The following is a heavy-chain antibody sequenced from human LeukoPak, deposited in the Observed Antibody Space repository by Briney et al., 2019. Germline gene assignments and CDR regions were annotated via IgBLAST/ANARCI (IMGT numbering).Heavy chain of an antibody. Sequence: PSETLSLTCTVSGGSISSYYWSWIRQPPGKGLEWIGYIYYSGSTNYNPSLKSRVTISVDTSKNQFSLKLRSVTAADTAVYYCARQDDYGSGSYYYFDYWGQGTLVTVSS. CDR2: IYYSGST. J-gene: IGHJ4*02. V-gene: IGHV4-59*01. D-gene: IGHD3-10*01. CDR1: GGSISSYY. CDR3: ARQDDYGSGSYYYFDY.